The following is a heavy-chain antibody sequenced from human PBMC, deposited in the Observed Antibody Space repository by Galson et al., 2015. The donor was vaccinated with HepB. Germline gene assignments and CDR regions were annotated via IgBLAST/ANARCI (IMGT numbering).Heavy chain of an antibody. CDR2: ISSSSSTI. Sequence: SLRLSCAASGFTFSSYSMNWVRQAPGKGLEWVSYISSSSSTIYYADSVKGRFTISRDNAKNSLYLQMNSLRAEDTAVYYCARDTVWGFGVDAFDIWGQGTMVTVSS. CDR3: ARDTVWGFGVDAFDI. V-gene: IGHV3-48*01. CDR1: GFTFSSYS. D-gene: IGHD3-16*01. J-gene: IGHJ3*02.